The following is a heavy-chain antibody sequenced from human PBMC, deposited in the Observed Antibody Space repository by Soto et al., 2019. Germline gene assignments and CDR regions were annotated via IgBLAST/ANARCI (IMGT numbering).Heavy chain of an antibody. Sequence: SLRLPSTASGFTCSGYAMSRVLQAAGKGLEWVAGITATADTSYYAESVKGRFTISRDNAKNTLYLQMDSLRAEDTAVYYCARDPLKYNDDWYPYWFGPWGLGTLVTVSS. CDR1: GFTCSGYA. J-gene: IGHJ5*02. V-gene: IGHV3-23*01. CDR3: ARDPLKYNDDWYPYWFGP. CDR2: ITATADTS. D-gene: IGHD1-1*01.